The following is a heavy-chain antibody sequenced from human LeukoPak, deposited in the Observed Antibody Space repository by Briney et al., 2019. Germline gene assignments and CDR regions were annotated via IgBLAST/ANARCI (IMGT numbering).Heavy chain of an antibody. D-gene: IGHD3-3*01. CDR3: ASTPPRWYYDFWSAEKGPWYFDL. V-gene: IGHV4-61*01. Sequence: SETLSLTCVVSGGSFSSNSYYWSCLRPPPGMELEWFGYIYYSGSTNYNPSLKSRVTISVDTSKNQFSLKLRSVTAADTAVYYCASTPPRWYYDFWSAEKGPWYFDLWGRGTLVTVSS. CDR1: GGSFSSNSYY. J-gene: IGHJ2*01. CDR2: IYYSGST.